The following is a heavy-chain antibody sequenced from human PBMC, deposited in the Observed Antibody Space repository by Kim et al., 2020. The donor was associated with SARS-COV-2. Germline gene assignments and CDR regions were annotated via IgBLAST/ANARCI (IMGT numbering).Heavy chain of an antibody. CDR1: GFALSRFS. D-gene: IGHD1-1*01. Sequence: GGSLRLSCGASGFALSRFSMNWVRQAPGKGLEWLSFIISTGSSTSYADSVKGRFTISRDNAKNSLYLQMNSLRDDDTAVYYCARRKLWSDSYNYPMDVWG. V-gene: IGHV3-48*02. CDR3: ARRKLWSDSYNYPMDV. J-gene: IGHJ6*01. CDR2: IISTGSST.